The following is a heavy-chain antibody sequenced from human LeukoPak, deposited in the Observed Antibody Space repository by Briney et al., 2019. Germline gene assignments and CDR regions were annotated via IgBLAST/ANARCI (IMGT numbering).Heavy chain of an antibody. CDR1: GGSISSGGYY. CDR2: IYHSGST. J-gene: IGHJ4*02. D-gene: IGHD6-25*01. V-gene: IGHV4-30-2*01. CDR3: ARGSFKYSSGTSFDY. Sequence: SETLSLTCTVSGGSISSGGYYWSWIRQPPGKGLEWIGYIYHSGSTYYNPSLKSRVTISVDRSKNQFSLKLSSVTAADTAVYYCARGSFKYSSGTSFDYWGQGTLVTVSS.